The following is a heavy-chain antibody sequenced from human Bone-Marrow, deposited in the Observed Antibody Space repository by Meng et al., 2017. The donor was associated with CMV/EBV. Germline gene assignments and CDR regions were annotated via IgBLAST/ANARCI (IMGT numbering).Heavy chain of an antibody. J-gene: IGHJ5*02. CDR2: IYYSGST. Sequence: SETLSLTCTVSGGSISSSSYYWGWIRQPPGKGLEWIGNIYYSGSTYYNPSLKSRVTISVNTSKNQFSLKLSPVTAADTAVYSCSTYHCSSTTCYIPWGQGTLVTVSS. CDR1: GGSISSSSYY. CDR3: STYHCSSTTCYIP. D-gene: IGHD2-2*01. V-gene: IGHV4-39*07.